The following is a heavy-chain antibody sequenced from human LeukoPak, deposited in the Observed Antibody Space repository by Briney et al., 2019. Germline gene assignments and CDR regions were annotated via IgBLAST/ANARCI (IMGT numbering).Heavy chain of an antibody. V-gene: IGHV3-23*01. CDR3: AKQLGYCSDGSCYFPY. Sequence: GGSLRLSCAASGFTFSSYGIHWVRQAPGKGLEWVSAISNNGGYTYYADSVQGRFTISRDNSKSTLCLQMNSLRAEDTAVYYCAKQLGYCSDGSCYFPYWGQGTLVTVSS. J-gene: IGHJ4*02. D-gene: IGHD2-15*01. CDR2: ISNNGGYT. CDR1: GFTFSSYG.